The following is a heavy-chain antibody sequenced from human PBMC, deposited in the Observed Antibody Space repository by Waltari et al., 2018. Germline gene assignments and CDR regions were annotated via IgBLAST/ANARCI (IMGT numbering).Heavy chain of an antibody. Sequence: QVQLVQSGGEVKTPGASVKVSCKASGYTFANYGISWGRQAPGQGLEWLGWTNAYNGLTKYAQTVQDRATMTTDASASTAYMELRSLRSDDTAMYYCARTYYYDSRGFDYWGQGSLVTVSS. CDR1: GYTFANYG. V-gene: IGHV1-18*04. CDR3: ARTYYYDSRGFDY. CDR2: TNAYNGLT. D-gene: IGHD3-22*01. J-gene: IGHJ4*02.